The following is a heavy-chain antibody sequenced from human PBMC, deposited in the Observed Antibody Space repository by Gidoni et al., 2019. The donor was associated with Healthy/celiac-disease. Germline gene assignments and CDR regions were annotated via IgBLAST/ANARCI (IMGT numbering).Heavy chain of an antibody. Sequence: QVQLVESGGGVVQPGRSLRLSCAASGFNFSSYAMHWVRQAPGKGLEWVAVISYDGSNKYYADSVKGRFTISRDNSKNTLYLQMNSLRAEDTAVYYCARDHSRDIVVVVAALYYFDYWGQGTLVTVSS. CDR3: ARDHSRDIVVVVAALYYFDY. CDR1: GFNFSSYA. CDR2: ISYDGSNK. V-gene: IGHV3-30-3*01. J-gene: IGHJ4*02. D-gene: IGHD2-15*01.